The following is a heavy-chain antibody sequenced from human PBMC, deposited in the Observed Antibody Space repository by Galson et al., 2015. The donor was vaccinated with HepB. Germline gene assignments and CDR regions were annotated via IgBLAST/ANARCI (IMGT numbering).Heavy chain of an antibody. J-gene: IGHJ6*03. CDR2: MQDDENYR. Sequence: SLRLSCAGSGFIFSAYGMHWVRQAPGKGLEWVAFMQDDENYRYYRDSVKDRFTISRDNSKNTLYLQMNSLRTEDTAVFYCARDGQNFWSDYRSSYSYMDVWGKGTTVTVSS. CDR3: ARDGQNFWSDYRSSYSYMDV. V-gene: IGHV3-30*19. CDR1: GFIFSAYG. D-gene: IGHD3-3*01.